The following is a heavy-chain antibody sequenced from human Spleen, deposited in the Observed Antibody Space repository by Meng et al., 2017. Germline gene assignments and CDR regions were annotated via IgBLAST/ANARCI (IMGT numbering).Heavy chain of an antibody. CDR2: MNPKSGGA. V-gene: IGHV1-2*04. Sequence: QVQHVQSGAEVTKPGASVKACCQGSRYNFIDYHIHWVRQAPGQGLEWMGWMNPKSGGANTGQRFQGWVTMTRDTSISIAYMELNRLKSDDTAIYYCVRAWDSGDSFDSFPNYWGQGTLVTVSS. CDR1: RYNFIDYH. CDR3: VRAWDSGDSFDSFPNY. D-gene: IGHD2-21*02. J-gene: IGHJ4*02.